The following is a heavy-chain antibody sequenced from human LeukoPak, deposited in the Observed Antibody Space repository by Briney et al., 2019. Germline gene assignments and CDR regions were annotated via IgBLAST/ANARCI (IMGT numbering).Heavy chain of an antibody. D-gene: IGHD4-17*01. J-gene: IGHJ3*02. CDR3: AKTRTTVTTYDAFDI. V-gene: IGHV3-33*06. CDR2: IWYDGNNK. Sequence: GRSLRLSCAASGFTFSSYAMHWVRQAPGKGLEWVAVIWYDGNNKSYADSVKGRFTISRDNSKDTLYLQMNSLRAEDTAVYYCAKTRTTVTTYDAFDIWGQGTMVTVSS. CDR1: GFTFSSYA.